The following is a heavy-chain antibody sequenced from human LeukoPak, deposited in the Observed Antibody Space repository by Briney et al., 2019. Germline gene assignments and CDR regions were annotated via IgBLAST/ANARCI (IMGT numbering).Heavy chain of an antibody. Sequence: SVKVSCKASGGTFSSYAISWVQQAPGQGLEWMGGIIPIFGTANYAQKFQGRVTITADESTSTAYMELSSLRSEDTAVYYCARGYQLLRSRYYYYYMDVWGKGTTVTVSS. CDR1: GGTFSSYA. V-gene: IGHV1-69*13. J-gene: IGHJ6*03. CDR3: ARGYQLLRSRYYYYYMDV. CDR2: IIPIFGTA. D-gene: IGHD2-2*01.